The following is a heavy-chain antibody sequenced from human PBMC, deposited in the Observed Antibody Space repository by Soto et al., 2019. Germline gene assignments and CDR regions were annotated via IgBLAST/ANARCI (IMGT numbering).Heavy chain of an antibody. CDR3: ARGTGVTTYCDN. CDR2: INHSGST. CDR1: GGTFSIYF. J-gene: IGHJ4*02. V-gene: IGHV4-34*01. D-gene: IGHD4-17*01. Sequence: SETLALTCAVYGGTFSIYFGSLIRKPTGKGLEWIGEINHSGSTNYNPSLKSRVTISVDTSKNQFSLKLSSVTAADTAFYYCARGTGVTTYCDNWGERTLVTGSS.